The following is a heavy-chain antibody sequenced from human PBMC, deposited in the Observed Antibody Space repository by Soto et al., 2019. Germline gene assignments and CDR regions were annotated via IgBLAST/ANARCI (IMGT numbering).Heavy chain of an antibody. Sequence: GGSLRLSCATSGFTFSSYAMTWVRQAPGKGLDWVAAISDSGGSTYYADSVKGRFTISRDNSKNTVYLQMSSLRAEDTAVYYCTLYCSGVTCSGHWGQGTLVTVSS. CDR1: GFTFSSYA. CDR2: ISDSGGST. CDR3: TLYCSGVTCSGH. D-gene: IGHD2-15*01. V-gene: IGHV3-23*01. J-gene: IGHJ4*02.